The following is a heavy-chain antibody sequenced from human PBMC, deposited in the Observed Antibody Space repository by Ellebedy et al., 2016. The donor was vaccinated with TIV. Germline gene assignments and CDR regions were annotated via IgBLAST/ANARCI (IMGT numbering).Heavy chain of an antibody. J-gene: IGHJ4*02. V-gene: IGHV1-18*01. D-gene: IGHD1-26*01. CDR1: GYTFISYG. CDR2: INPNSGGT. CDR3: AREGGAYYFDY. Sequence: AASVKVSCKASGYTFISYGISWVRQAPGQGLEWMGWINPNSGGTNYAQKLQGRVTMTTDTSTSTAYMELRSLRSDYTAVYYCAREGGAYYFDYWGQGTLVTVSS.